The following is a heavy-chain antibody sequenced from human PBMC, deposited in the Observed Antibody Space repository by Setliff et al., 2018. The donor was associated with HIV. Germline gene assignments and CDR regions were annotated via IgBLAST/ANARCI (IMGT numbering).Heavy chain of an antibody. V-gene: IGHV3-21*04. Sequence: AGGSLRLSCTASGFTFSSYAMSWVRQAPGKGLEWVSGITGSSSYTNYADSVKGRFTISRDNAKNSLYLQMNSLRAEDTAVYYCARVMIGYSGYDAFDYWGQGTLVTVSS. CDR1: GFTFSSYA. CDR2: ITGSSSYT. D-gene: IGHD5-12*01. CDR3: ARVMIGYSGYDAFDY. J-gene: IGHJ4*02.